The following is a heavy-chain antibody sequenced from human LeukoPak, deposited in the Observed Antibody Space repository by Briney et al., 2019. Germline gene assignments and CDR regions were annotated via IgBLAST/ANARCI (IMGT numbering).Heavy chain of an antibody. Sequence: ASVKVSCKASGYTFTSYDINWVRQATGQGLEWMGWMNPNSGNTGYAQKFQGRVTMTRNTSTSSAYMELSSLRSEDTAVYYCAIFIAVAGSPTVDYWGQGTLVTVSS. CDR3: AIFIAVAGSPTVDY. D-gene: IGHD6-19*01. CDR2: MNPNSGNT. J-gene: IGHJ4*02. CDR1: GYTFTSYD. V-gene: IGHV1-8*01.